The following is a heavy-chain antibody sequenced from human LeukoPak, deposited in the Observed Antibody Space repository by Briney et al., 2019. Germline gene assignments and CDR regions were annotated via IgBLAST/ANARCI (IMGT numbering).Heavy chain of an antibody. D-gene: IGHD3-22*01. J-gene: IGHJ4*02. Sequence: GGSLRLSCAASGFTFSSYWMSWVRQAPGKGLEWVANIKQDGSEKYYVDSVKGRFTISSDNAKNSLYLQMNSLRAEDTAVYYCARDSGQYYYDSSGYYDSDYWGQGTLVTVSS. CDR1: GFTFSSYW. V-gene: IGHV3-7*01. CDR3: ARDSGQYYYDSSGYYDSDY. CDR2: IKQDGSEK.